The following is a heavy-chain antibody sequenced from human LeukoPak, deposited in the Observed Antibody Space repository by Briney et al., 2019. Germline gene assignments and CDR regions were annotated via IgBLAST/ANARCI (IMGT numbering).Heavy chain of an antibody. J-gene: IGHJ5*02. Sequence: PSETLSLTCTVSGGSISPYYWGWIRQPPGKGLEWIGYIYYSGSTNYNPSLKSRVTISVDTSKNQFSLKLSSVTAADTAVYYCARDPNDYGDYVGWFDPWGHGTLVTVSS. V-gene: IGHV4-59*12. D-gene: IGHD4-17*01. CDR1: GGSISPYY. CDR3: ARDPNDYGDYVGWFDP. CDR2: IYYSGST.